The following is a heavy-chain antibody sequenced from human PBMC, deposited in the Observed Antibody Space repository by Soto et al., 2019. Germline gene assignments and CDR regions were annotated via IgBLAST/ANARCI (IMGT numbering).Heavy chain of an antibody. CDR3: XXXXXEARSSYMGLDV. D-gene: IGHD1-20*01. Sequence: QVQLVESGGGVVQSGTSLRLSCAATGFGFSGYGMHWVRQAPGKGLEWVTYMSQDGTSETYADXVKGRFTISRDNFKXXXXXXXXXXXXXXXXXXXXXXXXXEARSSYMGLDVWGQGTTVTASS. CDR2: MSQDGTSE. J-gene: IGHJ6*02. CDR1: GFGFSGYG. V-gene: IGHV3-30*03.